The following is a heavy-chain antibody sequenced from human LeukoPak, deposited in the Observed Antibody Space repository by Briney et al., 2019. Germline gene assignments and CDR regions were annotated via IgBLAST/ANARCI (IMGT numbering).Heavy chain of an antibody. D-gene: IGHD3-22*01. V-gene: IGHV4-4*09. CDR3: ARTPSRAYYYDSSGYFDY. Sequence: SETLSLTCTVSGGSISSYYWSRIRQPPGKGLEWIGYIYTSGSTNYNPSLKSRVTISVDTSKNQFSLKLSSVTAADTAVYYCARTPSRAYYYDSSGYFDYWGRGTLVTVSS. CDR1: GGSISSYY. J-gene: IGHJ4*02. CDR2: IYTSGST.